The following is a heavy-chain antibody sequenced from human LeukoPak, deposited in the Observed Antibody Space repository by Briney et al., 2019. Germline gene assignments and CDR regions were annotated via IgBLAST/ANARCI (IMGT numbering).Heavy chain of an antibody. V-gene: IGHV1-2*04. CDR3: ARSRSGRYRGYFDY. CDR2: INPNSGGT. CDR1: GYTFTGYY. Sequence: ASVKFSCKASGYTFTGYYMHWVRQAPGQGLEWMGWINPNSGGTNYAQKFQGWVTMTRDTSISTAYMELSRLRSDDTAVYYCARSRSGRYRGYFDYWGQGTLVTVSS. J-gene: IGHJ4*02. D-gene: IGHD6-19*01.